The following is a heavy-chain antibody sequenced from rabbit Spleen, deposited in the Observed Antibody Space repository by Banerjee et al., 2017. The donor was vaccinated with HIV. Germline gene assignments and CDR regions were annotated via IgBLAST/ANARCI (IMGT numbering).Heavy chain of an antibody. J-gene: IGHJ4*01. D-gene: IGHD8-1*01. V-gene: IGHV1S45*01. CDR2: INIVTGKS. Sequence: QEQLVEYGGDLVQPGASLTLTCTASGVSLNDKDVMCWVRQAPGKGLEWIACINIVTGKSVYASWAKGRFTISKTSSTTVTLQMTSLTVADTATYFCARDAGSGHYIDAYFDLWGPGTLVPVS. CDR1: GVSLNDKDV. CDR3: ARDAGSGHYIDAYFDL.